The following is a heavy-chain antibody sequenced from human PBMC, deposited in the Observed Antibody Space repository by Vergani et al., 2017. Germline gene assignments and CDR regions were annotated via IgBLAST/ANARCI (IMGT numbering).Heavy chain of an antibody. D-gene: IGHD2-15*01. J-gene: IGHJ3*01. CDR3: ARRSGGYYSGGIGHPLRTAFDV. V-gene: IGHV4-61*02. Sequence: QVQLQASGPGRVKPSQTLSLTCTMSGGSISAGYYFWSWIRQPAGKGLEWLGHISASGNASHSPSLKTRVSMSVDTSKNQFSLTVTSVTAADTAIYFCARRSGGYYSGGIGHPLRTAFDVWGHGTVVTVSS. CDR2: ISASGNA. CDR1: GGSISAGYYF.